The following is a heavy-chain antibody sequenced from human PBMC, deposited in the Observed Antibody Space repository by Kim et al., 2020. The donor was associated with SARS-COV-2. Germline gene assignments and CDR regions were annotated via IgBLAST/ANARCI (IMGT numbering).Heavy chain of an antibody. CDR3: ARAYCSSTSCSPYYYYYMDV. J-gene: IGHJ6*03. CDR1: GFTFSSYD. D-gene: IGHD2-2*01. V-gene: IGHV3-13*01. Sequence: GSLRLSCAASGFTFSSYDMHWVRQATGKGLEWVSAIGTAGDTYYPGSVKGRFTISRENAKNSLYLQMNSLRAGDTAVYYCARAYCSSTSCSPYYYYYMDVWGKGTTVTVSS. CDR2: IGTAGDT.